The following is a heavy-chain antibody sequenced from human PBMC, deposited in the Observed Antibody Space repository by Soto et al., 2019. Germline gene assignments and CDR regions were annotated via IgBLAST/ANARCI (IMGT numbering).Heavy chain of an antibody. J-gene: IGHJ6*02. CDR1: GFTFSSYA. D-gene: IGHD2-2*01. CDR3: ATGGYCSSTSCPPYYYYGMDV. V-gene: IGHV3-23*01. Sequence: GGSLRLSCAASGFTFSSYAMSWVRQAPGKGLEWVSAISGSGGSTYYADSVKGRFTISRDNSKNTLYLQMNSLRAEDTAVYYCATGGYCSSTSCPPYYYYGMDVWGQGTTVTVSS. CDR2: ISGSGGST.